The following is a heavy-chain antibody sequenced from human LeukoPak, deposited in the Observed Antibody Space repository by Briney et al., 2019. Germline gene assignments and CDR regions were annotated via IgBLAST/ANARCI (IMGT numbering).Heavy chain of an antibody. CDR1: GFTFSSYA. Sequence: GGSLRLSCAASGFTFSSYAMSWVRQAPGKGLEWVSAISGRDDSTYYADSVKGRFTISRDNSKNTLYLQMISLRDEDTAVYYCAKDSTDNGSGILDYWGQGTLVTVSA. D-gene: IGHD3-10*01. CDR3: AKDSTDNGSGILDY. V-gene: IGHV3-23*01. J-gene: IGHJ4*02. CDR2: ISGRDDST.